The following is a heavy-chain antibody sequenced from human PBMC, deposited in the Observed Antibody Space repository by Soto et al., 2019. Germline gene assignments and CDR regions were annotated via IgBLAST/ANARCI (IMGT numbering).Heavy chain of an antibody. CDR3: ARGVLA. V-gene: IGHV4-30-2*01. J-gene: IGHJ5*02. D-gene: IGHD2-8*01. CDR1: GCSRNNGGYS. CDR2: ISPSGSP. Sequence: LQGSGARPVRPSTTLPLPRSGPGCSRNNGGYSLSLIRQPPGKGLEWIGFISPSGSPAYNPSLKSRVTISVDRSNNQISLELSSVTAADTAVYYCARGVLAWGPGTLVTVSS.